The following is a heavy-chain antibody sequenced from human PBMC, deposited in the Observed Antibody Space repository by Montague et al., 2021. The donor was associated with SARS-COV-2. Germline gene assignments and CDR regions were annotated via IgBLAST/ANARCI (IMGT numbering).Heavy chain of an antibody. Sequence: ETLSLTCTVSGGSISSSSYYWGWIRQPPGKGLEWIGSIYYSGSXXYNPSLKSRVTISVDTSKNQFSLKLSSVTAADTAVYYCARVGRQQLVRLSGMDVWGQGTTVTVSS. V-gene: IGHV4-39*07. J-gene: IGHJ6*02. CDR1: GGSISSSSYY. CDR2: IYYSGSX. CDR3: ARVGRQQLVRLSGMDV. D-gene: IGHD6-13*01.